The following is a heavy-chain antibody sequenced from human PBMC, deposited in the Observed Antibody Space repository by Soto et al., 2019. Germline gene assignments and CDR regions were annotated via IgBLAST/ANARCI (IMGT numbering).Heavy chain of an antibody. D-gene: IGHD5-12*01. CDR1: GGSISSYY. CDR3: ARGGNIVATLFLY. J-gene: IGHJ4*02. CDR2: IYYSGST. V-gene: IGHV4-59*08. Sequence: SETLSLTCTVSGGSISSYYWSWIRQPPGKGLEWIGYIYYSGSTNYNPSLKSRVTISVDTSKNQFSLKLSSVTAADTAVYYCARGGNIVATLFLYWGQGTLVTVSS.